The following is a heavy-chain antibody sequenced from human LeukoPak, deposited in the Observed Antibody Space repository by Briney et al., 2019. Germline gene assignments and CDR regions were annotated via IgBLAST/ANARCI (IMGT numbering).Heavy chain of an antibody. CDR1: GFIFSSYW. V-gene: IGHV3-7*05. CDR3: ARHSLIGTTPFDY. D-gene: IGHD1-20*01. J-gene: IGHJ4*02. Sequence: GGSLRLSCAASGFIFSSYWMSWVRQAPGKGLEWVANIKQDGSEKYYVDSVKGRFTISRDNAKNSLYLQMNSLRAEDTAVYYCARHSLIGTTPFDYWGQGTLVTVSS. CDR2: IKQDGSEK.